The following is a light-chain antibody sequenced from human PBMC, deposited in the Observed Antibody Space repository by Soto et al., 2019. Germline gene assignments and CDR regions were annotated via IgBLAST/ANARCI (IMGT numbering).Light chain of an antibody. CDR2: EVS. J-gene: IGLJ1*01. CDR3: SSYTSSTDYV. CDR1: SSDVGGYNY. Sequence: QSALTQPASVSGSPGQSITISCTGTSSDVGGYNYVSWYQLHPGKAPKLMVYEVSNRPSGVSNRFSGSKSGNTASLTISGLQAEDEAHYYCSSYTSSTDYVLGNGTKVTVL. V-gene: IGLV2-14*01.